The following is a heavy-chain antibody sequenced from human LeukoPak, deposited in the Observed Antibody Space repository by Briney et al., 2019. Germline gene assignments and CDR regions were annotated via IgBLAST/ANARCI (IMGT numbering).Heavy chain of an antibody. Sequence: KTSETLSLTCTVSGGSISSGSYYWSWIRQPAGKGLEWIGRIYTSGSTNYNPSLKSRVTISVDTSKNQFSLKLSSVTGADTDVYYCARVGFWSGYYTFDYWGQGTLGTVSS. V-gene: IGHV4-61*02. CDR1: GGSISSGSYY. CDR2: IYTSGST. CDR3: ARVGFWSGYYTFDY. D-gene: IGHD3-3*01. J-gene: IGHJ4*02.